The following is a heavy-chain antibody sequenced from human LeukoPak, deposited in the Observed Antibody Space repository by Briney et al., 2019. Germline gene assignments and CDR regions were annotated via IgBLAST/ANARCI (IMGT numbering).Heavy chain of an antibody. V-gene: IGHV3-30-3*01. J-gene: IGHJ4*02. CDR1: GFTFSSYA. D-gene: IGHD3-22*01. Sequence: GRSLRLSCAASGFTFSSYAMHWVRQAPGKGLEWVAVISYDGSNKYYADSVKGRFTISRDNSKNTLYLQMNSLRAEDTAVYYCAKVRRSSAYWGQGTLVTVSS. CDR3: AKVRRSSAY. CDR2: ISYDGSNK.